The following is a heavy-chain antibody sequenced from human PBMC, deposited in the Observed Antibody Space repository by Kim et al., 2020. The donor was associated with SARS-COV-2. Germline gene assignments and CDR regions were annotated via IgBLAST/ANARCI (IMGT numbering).Heavy chain of an antibody. CDR1: GYTFTSYY. Sequence: ASVKVSCKASGYTFTSYYMHWVRQAPGQGLEWMGIINPSGGSTSYAQKFQGRVTMTRDTSTSTVYMELSSLRSEDTAVYYCARDMRQHRGSSWYLYYYYGMDVWGQGTTVTVSS. D-gene: IGHD6-13*01. CDR2: INPSGGST. CDR3: ARDMRQHRGSSWYLYYYYGMDV. J-gene: IGHJ6*02. V-gene: IGHV1-46*01.